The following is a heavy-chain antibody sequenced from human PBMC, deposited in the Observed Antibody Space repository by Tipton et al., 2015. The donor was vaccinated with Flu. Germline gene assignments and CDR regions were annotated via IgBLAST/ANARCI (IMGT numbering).Heavy chain of an antibody. V-gene: IGHV4-59*01. Sequence: GASTNNYYWSWIRQPPGKGLEWIGYIYYSGNTNYNPSLKSRVTMSLDASKSHFSLKLSSVTAADTAMYYCSSYYIRAFDIWGQGTMVTVSS. CDR2: IYYSGNT. CDR3: SSYYIRAFDI. J-gene: IGHJ3*02. CDR1: GASTNNYY. D-gene: IGHD3-10*01.